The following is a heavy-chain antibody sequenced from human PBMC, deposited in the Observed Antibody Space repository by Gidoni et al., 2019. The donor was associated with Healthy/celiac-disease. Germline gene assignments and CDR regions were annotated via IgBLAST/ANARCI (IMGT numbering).Heavy chain of an antibody. V-gene: IGHV4-39*01. CDR3: ARLQMSHNRMAVFDY. Sequence: QLQLQESGPGLVKPSETLSLTCTVSGGSISSSSYYWGWLRQPPGKGLEWIGSIYYSGSTYYNPSLKSRVTISVDTSKNQFSLKLSSVTAAETAVYYCARLQMSHNRMAVFDYWGQGTLVTVSS. J-gene: IGHJ4*02. CDR1: GGSISSSSYY. CDR2: IYYSGST. D-gene: IGHD1-1*01.